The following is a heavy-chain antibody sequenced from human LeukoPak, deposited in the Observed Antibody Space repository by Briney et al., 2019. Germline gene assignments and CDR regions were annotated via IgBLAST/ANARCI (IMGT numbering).Heavy chain of an antibody. CDR2: ISAYNGNT. CDR3: ARGLGSSGWWYFDY. D-gene: IGHD6-19*01. Sequence: ASVNVSCKASGYTFTIYGISWVRQAPGQGLEWMGWISAYNGNTNYAQKLQGRVTMTTDTSTSTAYMELRSLRSDDTAVYYCARGLGSSGWWYFDYWGQGTLVTVSS. CDR1: GYTFTIYG. V-gene: IGHV1-18*01. J-gene: IGHJ4*02.